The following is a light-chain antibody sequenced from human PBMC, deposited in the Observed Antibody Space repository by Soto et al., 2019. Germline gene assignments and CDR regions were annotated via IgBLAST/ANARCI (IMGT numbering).Light chain of an antibody. CDR2: DKN. J-gene: IGLJ2*01. CDR1: TSNIGGGYD. CDR3: QSYDSSLNSPLV. Sequence: QSVLTQPPSVSGAAGQRVSISCTGSTSNIGGGYDVHWYQQLPGTAPKLLIYDKNNRPSGVPDRFSASKSGTSASLAITGLQAEEEEDYSGQSYDSSLNSPLVFGGGTKLTVL. V-gene: IGLV1-40*01.